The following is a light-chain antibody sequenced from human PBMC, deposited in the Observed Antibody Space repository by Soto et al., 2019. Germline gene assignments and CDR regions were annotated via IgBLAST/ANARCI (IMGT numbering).Light chain of an antibody. CDR1: QDINNY. V-gene: IGKV1-8*01. CDR3: QHHFEYPWT. Sequence: AIRLTQSPSSLSASTGDRVTITCRASQDINNYLAWYQQKPGRAPKLLIDAASTLLSGVPPRFSGSGSGTDFTLTITALQSDDFAIYYCQHHFEYPWTFGQGTQV. J-gene: IGKJ1*01. CDR2: AAS.